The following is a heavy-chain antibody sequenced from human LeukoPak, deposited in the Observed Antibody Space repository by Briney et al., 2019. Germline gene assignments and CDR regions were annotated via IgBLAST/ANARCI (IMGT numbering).Heavy chain of an antibody. D-gene: IGHD4-23*01. CDR3: LRERVRSSGL. V-gene: IGHV1-2*02. Sequence: ASVKVSCKASGYTFIDYYIHWVRQAPGQGLEWMGWINPNSGSTSYAQKFQGRVTMTRDTSISTAYMELSRLRSDDTAVYYCLRERVRSSGLWGQGALVTVSS. CDR1: GYTFIDYY. J-gene: IGHJ4*02. CDR2: INPNSGST.